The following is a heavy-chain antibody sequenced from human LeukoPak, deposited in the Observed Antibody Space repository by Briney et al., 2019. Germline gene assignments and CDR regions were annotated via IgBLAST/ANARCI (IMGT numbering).Heavy chain of an antibody. J-gene: IGHJ4*02. D-gene: IGHD2-21*02. CDR3: ARLFTYCGGDCQTQFDY. CDR1: GGSISSSSYY. V-gene: IGHV4-39*01. Sequence: SETLSLTCTVSGGSISSSSYYWGWIRQPPGKGLEWIGSIYYSGSTYYNPSLKSRVTISVDTSKNQFSLKLSSVTAADTAAYYCARLFTYCGGDCQTQFDYWGQGTLVTVSS. CDR2: IYYSGST.